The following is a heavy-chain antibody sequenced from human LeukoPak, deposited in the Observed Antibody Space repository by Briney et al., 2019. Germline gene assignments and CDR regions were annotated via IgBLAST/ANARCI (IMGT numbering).Heavy chain of an antibody. V-gene: IGHV5-51*01. CDR2: IYPGDSDT. D-gene: IGHD2-21*01. CDR3: ARHGNLWGFRDDY. Sequence: GESLKISCQGSGYSFSTHWIGWVRQMPGKGLEWMGIIYPGDSDTRYNPSFRGQVTISADKSINTAYLQWTSLKASDTAMYYCARHGNLWGFRDDYWGQGTLVAVSS. J-gene: IGHJ4*02. CDR1: GYSFSTHW.